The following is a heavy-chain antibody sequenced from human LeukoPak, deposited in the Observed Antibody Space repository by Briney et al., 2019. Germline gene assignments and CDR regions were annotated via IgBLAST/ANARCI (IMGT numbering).Heavy chain of an antibody. CDR2: IRYDGSNK. CDR1: GLTFINYG. J-gene: IGHJ5*02. CDR3: AKDGLNRGNYGGGWFDP. D-gene: IGHD1-26*01. V-gene: IGHV3-30*02. Sequence: GGSLRLSCEASGLTFINYGMHWVRQAPGKGLEWVALIRYDGSNKYYADSVKGRFTISRDNSKNTVYLQMNSLRADDTAVYYCAKDGLNRGNYGGGWFDPWGQGTLVTVSP.